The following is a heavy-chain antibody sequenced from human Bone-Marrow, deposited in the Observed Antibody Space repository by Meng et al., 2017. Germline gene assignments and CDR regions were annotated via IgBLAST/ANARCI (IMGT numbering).Heavy chain of an antibody. CDR3: ARVFVGGSADY. V-gene: IGHV4-39*07. CDR2: IYYSGST. CDR1: GGSISSSSYY. J-gene: IGHJ4*02. Sequence: SEILSLTCTVSGGSISSSSYYWGWIRQPPGMGLEWIGSIYYSGSTYYNPSLKSRVTISANTSKNQFSLTQSSVTAADTAVYYCARVFVGGSADYWGQGTLVTVSS. D-gene: IGHD3-10*01.